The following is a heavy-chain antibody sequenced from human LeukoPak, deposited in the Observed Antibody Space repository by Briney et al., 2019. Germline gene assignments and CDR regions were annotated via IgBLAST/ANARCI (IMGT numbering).Heavy chain of an antibody. D-gene: IGHD5-18*01. J-gene: IGHJ3*02. CDR3: AKSSFAVTSDAFDI. CDR2: ISGDGGST. V-gene: IGHV3-43*02. Sequence: GGSLRLSCAASGFTFDDYAMHWVRQAPGKGLEWVSLISGDGGSTYYADSVKGRFTLSRDNSKNSLYLQMNSLRTEDTALYYCAKSSFAVTSDAFDIWGQGTMVTVSS. CDR1: GFTFDDYA.